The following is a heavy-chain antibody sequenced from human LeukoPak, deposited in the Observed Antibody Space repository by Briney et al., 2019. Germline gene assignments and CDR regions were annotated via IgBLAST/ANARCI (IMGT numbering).Heavy chain of an antibody. Sequence: SQTLSLTCAISGDSVSSNNAAWNWIRQSPSRGLEWLGRTYYRSKWYNDYAVSVKSRITINPDTSKNQFSLHLNSVTPEDTAVYYCARVHSGYSGYYYYYYMDVWGKGTTVTVSS. CDR1: GDSVSSNNAA. CDR2: TYYRSKWYN. CDR3: ARVHSGYSGYYYYYYMDV. D-gene: IGHD3-10*01. J-gene: IGHJ6*03. V-gene: IGHV6-1*01.